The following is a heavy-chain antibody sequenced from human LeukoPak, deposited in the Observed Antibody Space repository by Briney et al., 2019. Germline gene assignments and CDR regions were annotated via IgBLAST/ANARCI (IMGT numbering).Heavy chain of an antibody. CDR1: GGSISSYY. CDR2: IYYSGST. V-gene: IGHV4-59*01. J-gene: IGHJ5*02. D-gene: IGHD2-2*01. Sequence: PSGTLSLTCTVSGGSISSYYWSWIRQPPGKGLEWIGYIYYSGSTNYNPSLKSRVTISVDTSKNQFSLKLSSVTAADTAVYYCARGYCSSTSCYFHWFDPWGQGTLVTVSS. CDR3: ARGYCSSTSCYFHWFDP.